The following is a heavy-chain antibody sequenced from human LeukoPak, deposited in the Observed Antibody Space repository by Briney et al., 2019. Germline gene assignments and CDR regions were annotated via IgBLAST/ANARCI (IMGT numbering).Heavy chain of an antibody. Sequence: ASVKVSCKASGYTFTSYDINWVRQAPGQGLEWMGGIIPIFGTANYAQKFQGRVTITTDESTSTAYMELSSLRSEDTAVYYCARGGSSSWWVNDAFDIWGQGTMVTGSS. CDR1: GYTFTSYD. CDR3: ARGGSSSWWVNDAFDI. J-gene: IGHJ3*02. CDR2: IIPIFGTA. V-gene: IGHV1-69*05. D-gene: IGHD6-13*01.